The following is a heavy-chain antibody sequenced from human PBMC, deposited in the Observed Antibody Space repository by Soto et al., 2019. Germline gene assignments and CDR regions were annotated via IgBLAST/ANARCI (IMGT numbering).Heavy chain of an antibody. J-gene: IGHJ6*02. Sequence: GGSLRLSCAASGFTFSDYYMSWIRQAPGKGLEWVSYISSSSSYTNYADSVKGRFTISRDNAKNSLYLQMNSLRAEDTAVYYCAREDGYCSSTSCYRYYYYYGMDVWGQGTTVTVSS. D-gene: IGHD2-2*03. CDR1: GFTFSDYY. CDR3: AREDGYCSSTSCYRYYYYYGMDV. CDR2: ISSSSSYT. V-gene: IGHV3-11*06.